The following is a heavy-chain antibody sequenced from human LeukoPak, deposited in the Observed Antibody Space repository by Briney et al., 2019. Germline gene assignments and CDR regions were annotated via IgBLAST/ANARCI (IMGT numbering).Heavy chain of an antibody. CDR1: GFTITAYA. CDR2: IGITSEYI. D-gene: IGHD4-17*01. Sequence: GGSLRLSCAASGFTITAYAMSWVRQSPGKGLEWVSGIGITSEYIHYADSVKGRFTISRGNSKNTVYLEMSSLRAEDAAVYYCAKDPNGDYVGAFDTWGQGTMVTVSS. CDR3: AKDPNGDYVGAFDT. J-gene: IGHJ3*02. V-gene: IGHV3-23*01.